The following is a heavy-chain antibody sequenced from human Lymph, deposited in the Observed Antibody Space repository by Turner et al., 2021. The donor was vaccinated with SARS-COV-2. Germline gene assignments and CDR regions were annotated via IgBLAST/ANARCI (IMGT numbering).Heavy chain of an antibody. CDR3: AKVRSIFGVVIGGMDV. CDR1: GFTFSSYG. CDR2: ISYDGSNK. J-gene: IGHJ6*02. Sequence: QVQLVGSGGGVAQPGRSLSLSCAASGFTFSSYGMHWVRQAPGKGLEWVAVISYDGSNKYYADSVKGRFTISRDNSKNTLYLQMNSLRAEDTAVYYCAKVRSIFGVVIGGMDVWGQGTTVTVSS. V-gene: IGHV3-30*18. D-gene: IGHD3-3*01.